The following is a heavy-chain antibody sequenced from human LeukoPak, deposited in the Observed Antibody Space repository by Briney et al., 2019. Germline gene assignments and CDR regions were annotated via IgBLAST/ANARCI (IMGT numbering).Heavy chain of an antibody. CDR2: VNHSGST. CDR1: GGSIDITNY. J-gene: IGHJ3*02. V-gene: IGHV4-4*03. Sequence: PPGTLSLTCGVSGGSIDITNYWSWVRQAPGKGLEWIGEVNHSGSTNYNPSLKSRVTISVDTSKNQFSLKLSSVTAADTAVYYCAFMVRGVIIAFDIWGQGTMVTVSS. CDR3: AFMVRGVIIAFDI. D-gene: IGHD3-10*01.